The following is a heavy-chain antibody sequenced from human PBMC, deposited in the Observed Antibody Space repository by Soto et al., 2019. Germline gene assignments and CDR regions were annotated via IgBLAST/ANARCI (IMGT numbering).Heavy chain of an antibody. D-gene: IGHD3-16*01. CDR1: GGTFSSHA. V-gene: IGHV1-69*13. Sequence: SVKVSCKASGGTFSSHAISWVRQAPGQGLEWMGGIIPFFKATNYAQKFQGRVTITADDSTSTAYMDLYSLRSEDTAVYYCARDVPLNYYDGTFSYYAMDVWGQGTKVTAP. J-gene: IGHJ6*02. CDR2: IIPFFKAT. CDR3: ARDVPLNYYDGTFSYYAMDV.